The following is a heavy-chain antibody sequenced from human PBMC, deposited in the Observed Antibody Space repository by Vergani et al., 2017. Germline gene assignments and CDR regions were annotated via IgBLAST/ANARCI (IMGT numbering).Heavy chain of an antibody. D-gene: IGHD3-10*01. Sequence: EVQLVQSGAEVKKPGESLKISCKGSGYSFTSYWIGWVRQMPGKGLEWMGIIYPGDSDTRYSPSFQGHVTISADKSISTAYLQWSSLKASDTAMYYCARHANYYGSGSPYWYFDLWGRGTLVTVSS. CDR3: ARHANYYGSGSPYWYFDL. J-gene: IGHJ2*01. CDR2: IYPGDSDT. V-gene: IGHV5-51*01. CDR1: GYSFTSYW.